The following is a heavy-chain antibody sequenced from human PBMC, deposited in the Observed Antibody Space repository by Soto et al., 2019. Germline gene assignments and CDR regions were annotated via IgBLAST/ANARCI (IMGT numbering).Heavy chain of an antibody. V-gene: IGHV4-59*06. CDR1: GGSISSYH. Sequence: PLETLSLTCTVSGGSISSYHWTWIRQHPGKGLEWIGYIYYSGSTYYNPSLKSRVTISVDTSKNQFSLKLSSVTAADTAVYYCARWWSGSRQGFDPWGQGTLVTVSS. J-gene: IGHJ5*02. CDR3: ARWWSGSRQGFDP. D-gene: IGHD3-3*01. CDR2: IYYSGST.